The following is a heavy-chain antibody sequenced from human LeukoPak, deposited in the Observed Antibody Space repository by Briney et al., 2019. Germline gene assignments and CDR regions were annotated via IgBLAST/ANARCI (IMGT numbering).Heavy chain of an antibody. CDR3: ARGERDDYSKNFDY. V-gene: IGHV1-8*03. D-gene: IGHD4-11*01. Sequence: ASVKVSCKASGYTFTSYDINWVRQATGQGLEWMGWMNPNSGSTGYAQKFQGRVTITRNTSISTAYMELSSLRSEDTAVYYCARGERDDYSKNFDYWGQGTLVTVSS. CDR1: GYTFTSYD. CDR2: MNPNSGST. J-gene: IGHJ4*02.